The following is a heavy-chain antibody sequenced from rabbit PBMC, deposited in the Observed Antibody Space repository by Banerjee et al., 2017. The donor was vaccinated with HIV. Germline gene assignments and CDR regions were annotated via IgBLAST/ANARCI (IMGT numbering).Heavy chain of an antibody. CDR1: GFDFSSYW. Sequence: QEQLRETGGGLVQPGGNLTLTCTASGFDFSSYWMSWVRQAPGKGLEWIGNIYTGSGSTYYASWVNGRFTISSNTNQNTVSLQMTSLTTADTATYFCARFIASFAGYGYANLWGPGTLVTVS. CDR3: ARFIASFAGYGYANL. V-gene: IGHV1S47*01. D-gene: IGHD6-1*01. CDR2: IYTGSGST. J-gene: IGHJ4*01.